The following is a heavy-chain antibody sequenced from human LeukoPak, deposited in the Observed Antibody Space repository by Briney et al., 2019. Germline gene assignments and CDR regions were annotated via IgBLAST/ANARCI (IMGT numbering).Heavy chain of an antibody. CDR3: ARERITIQSIGGHGMDV. J-gene: IGHJ6*02. CDR2: IKQDGSEK. V-gene: IGHV3-7*01. D-gene: IGHD3-9*01. Sequence: GGSLRLSCAASGFTFSSYWMSWVRQAPGKGLEWVANIKQDGSEKYYVDSVKGRFTISRDNAKNSLYLQMNSLRAEDTAVYYCARERITIQSIGGHGMDVWGQGTTVTVSS. CDR1: GFTFSSYW.